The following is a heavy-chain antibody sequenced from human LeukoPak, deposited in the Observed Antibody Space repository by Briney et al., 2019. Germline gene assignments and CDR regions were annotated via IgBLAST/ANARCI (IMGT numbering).Heavy chain of an antibody. CDR1: GVTFSTYW. D-gene: IGHD3-22*01. Sequence: PGGSLRLSCAASGVTFSTYWMQWVRHAPGKGGVWGSRMKSDGATNYADSVKGRFTISRDNAKKTVSLQMNSLRPEDTGVYYCARAPSEIGGYYPEYFRHWGQGTLVTVSS. V-gene: IGHV3-74*01. J-gene: IGHJ1*01. CDR2: MKSDGAT. CDR3: ARAPSEIGGYYPEYFRH.